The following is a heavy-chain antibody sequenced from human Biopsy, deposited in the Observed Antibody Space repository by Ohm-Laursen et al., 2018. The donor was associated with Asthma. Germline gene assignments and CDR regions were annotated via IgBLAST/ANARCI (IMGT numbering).Heavy chain of an antibody. J-gene: IGHJ4*02. CDR2: ISRSSDTI. V-gene: IGHV3-48*02. CDR1: GFTFGTFG. D-gene: IGHD3-3*01. CDR3: ARDRYNDFWGGYYPTAFDH. Sequence: GSLRLSCSASGFTFGTFGMNWVRQAPGKGLEWVSYISRSSDTIHYADSVRGRFTISRDNARNSLYLQMNSLRDEDTDAYYCARDRYNDFWGGYYPTAFDHWGQGTPVAVSS.